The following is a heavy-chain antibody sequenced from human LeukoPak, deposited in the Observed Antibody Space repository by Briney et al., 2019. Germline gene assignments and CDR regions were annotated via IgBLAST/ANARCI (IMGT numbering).Heavy chain of an antibody. D-gene: IGHD4-17*01. CDR1: GVSIRSYY. J-gene: IGHJ4*02. Sequence: SETLSLTCTVSGVSIRSYYWSWIRQSPGKGLEWIGYIYYSGSTNYNPSLKSRVTISVDTSKNQFSLRLSSVTAADTAVYYCARGTMTTVTYYFDYWGQGTLVTVSS. V-gene: IGHV4-59*12. CDR3: ARGTMTTVTYYFDY. CDR2: IYYSGST.